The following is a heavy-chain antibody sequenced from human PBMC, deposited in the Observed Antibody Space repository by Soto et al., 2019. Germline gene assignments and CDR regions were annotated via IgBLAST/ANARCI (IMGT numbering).Heavy chain of an antibody. D-gene: IGHD3-3*01. Sequence: ASVKVSCKASGGTFSSYAISWVRQAPGQGLEWMGGIIPIFGTANYAQKFQGRVTITADESTSTAYMELSSLRSEDTVFGLVAHGGCFDPWGQGTLVTVSS. CDR1: GGTFSSYA. CDR3: AHGGCFDP. CDR2: IIPIFGTA. V-gene: IGHV1-69*13. J-gene: IGHJ5*02.